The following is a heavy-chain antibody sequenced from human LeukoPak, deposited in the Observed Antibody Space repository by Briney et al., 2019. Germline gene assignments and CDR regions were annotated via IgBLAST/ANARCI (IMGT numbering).Heavy chain of an antibody. J-gene: IGHJ4*02. CDR1: GFTFSTSP. D-gene: IGHD2-15*01. CDR2: ISSSSGTI. CDR3: ARGPGSGHYFDY. Sequence: GGSLRLSCAASGFTFSTSPMNWVRQAPGKGPEWVSYISSSSGTIYYADSVKGRFTISRDNAENSLYLQMNSLRAEDTAVYYCARGPGSGHYFDYWGQGTLVAVSS. V-gene: IGHV3-48*04.